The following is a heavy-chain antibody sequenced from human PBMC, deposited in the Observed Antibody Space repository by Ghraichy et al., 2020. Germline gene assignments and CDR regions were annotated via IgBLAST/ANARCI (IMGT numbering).Heavy chain of an antibody. CDR1: GFTFSDFY. D-gene: IGHD5-18*01. CDR2: ISDTAGTTI. Sequence: LSITCAASGFTFSDFYMSWIRQAPGKGLECISYISDTAGTTIYYADSVEGRFTISRDNAKNSLYLQMNSLRAEDTAVYYCARAVGSGYTYGYDDIWGQGTLVTVSS. CDR3: ARAVGSGYTYGYDDI. V-gene: IGHV3-11*01. J-gene: IGHJ4*02.